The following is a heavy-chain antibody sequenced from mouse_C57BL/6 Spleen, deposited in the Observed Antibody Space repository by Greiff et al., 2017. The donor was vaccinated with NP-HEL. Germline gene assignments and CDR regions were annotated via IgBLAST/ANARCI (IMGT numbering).Heavy chain of an antibody. V-gene: IGHV3-6*01. CDR1: GYSITSGYY. Sequence: EVQLQESGPGLVKPSLSLSLTCSVTGYSITSGYYWYLIRQFPGNKLEWMVYISYDGSTNYNPSLKNRISITRDTSKNQFFLKFNSVTTEDTATYYCAREGLLAGFAYWGQGTLVTVSA. CDR3: AREGLLAGFAY. J-gene: IGHJ3*01. D-gene: IGHD2-3*01. CDR2: ISYDGST.